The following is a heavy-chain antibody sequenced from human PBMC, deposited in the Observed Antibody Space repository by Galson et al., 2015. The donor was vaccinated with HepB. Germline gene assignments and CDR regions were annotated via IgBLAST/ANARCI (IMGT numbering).Heavy chain of an antibody. V-gene: IGHV3-48*01. Sequence: SLRLSCAASGFTFSSYSMNWVRQAPGKGLEWVSDISSSSSTIYYADSVKGRFTISRDNAKNTLYLQMNSLRAEDTAVYYCARYQQQQRYYYYYMDVWGKGTTVTVSS. CDR3: ARYQQQQRYYYYYMDV. CDR2: ISSSSSTI. J-gene: IGHJ6*03. D-gene: IGHD6-13*01. CDR1: GFTFSSYS.